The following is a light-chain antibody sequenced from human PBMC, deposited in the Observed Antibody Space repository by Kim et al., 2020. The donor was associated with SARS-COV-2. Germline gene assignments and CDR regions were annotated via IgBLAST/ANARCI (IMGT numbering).Light chain of an antibody. CDR3: QVWDSSSDHPHWV. J-gene: IGLJ3*02. V-gene: IGLV3-1*01. Sequence: SYELTQPPSVSVSPGQTATITCSGDRLGDGYACWYQQKPGQSPLLVIYEDNKRPSGIPERFSGSNSGNTATLTISRVEAGDEADYYCQVWDSSSDHPHWVLGRGTQQNVL. CDR2: EDN. CDR1: RLGDGY.